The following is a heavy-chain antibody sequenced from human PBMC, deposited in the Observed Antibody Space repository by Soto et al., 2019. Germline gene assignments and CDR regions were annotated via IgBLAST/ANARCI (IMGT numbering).Heavy chain of an antibody. CDR2: MNPNSGNT. V-gene: IGHV1-8*01. CDR3: ARGLDGYFDWLSPFDY. CDR1: GYTFTSYD. J-gene: IGHJ4*02. Sequence: ASVKVSCKVSGYTFTSYDINWVRQATGQGLEWMGWMNPNSGNTGYAQKFQGRVTMTRNTSISTAYMELSSLRSEDTAVYYCARGLDGYFDWLSPFDYWGQGTLVTVSS. D-gene: IGHD3-9*01.